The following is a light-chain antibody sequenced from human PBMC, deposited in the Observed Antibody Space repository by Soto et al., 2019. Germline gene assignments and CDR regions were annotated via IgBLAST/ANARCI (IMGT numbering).Light chain of an antibody. CDR3: KQLNSHPRT. V-gene: IGKV1-9*01. J-gene: IGKJ1*01. CDR2: DAL. Sequence: IQFTQAPSCPPASVGDRVTITGRARQGISSSLHWYHQTPGKAHTFLIYDALILKSGVASRFSGSGSGTDFTLSISSHQPEDFVANYCKQLNSHPRTFGQGTKV. CDR1: QGISSS.